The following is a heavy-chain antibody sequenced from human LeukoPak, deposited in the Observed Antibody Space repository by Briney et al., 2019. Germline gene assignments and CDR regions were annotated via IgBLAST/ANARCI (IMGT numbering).Heavy chain of an antibody. J-gene: IGHJ4*02. D-gene: IGHD3-9*01. V-gene: IGHV3-30*03. CDR1: GFTFSSYG. Sequence: GRSLRLSCAASGFTFSSYGMHWVRQAPGKGLEWVAVISYDGSNKYYADSVKGRFTISRDNSKNTLYLQMNSLRAEDTAVYYCARDGQVLTGYLHDYWGQGTLATVSS. CDR3: ARDGQVLTGYLHDY. CDR2: ISYDGSNK.